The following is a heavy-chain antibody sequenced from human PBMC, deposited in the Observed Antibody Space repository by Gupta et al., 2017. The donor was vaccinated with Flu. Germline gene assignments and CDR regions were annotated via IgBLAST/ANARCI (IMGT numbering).Heavy chain of an antibody. D-gene: IGHD3-22*01. CDR2: IWYDGSNK. CDR1: GFTFSSYG. Sequence: QVQLVESGGGVVQPGRSLRLSCAASGFTFSSYGMHWVRKAPGKGLEWVAVIWYDGSNKYYADSVKGRFTISRDNSKNTLYLQMNSLRAEDTAVYDCARGPETYYYDSSGYYFDYGGQGTLVTVSS. CDR3: ARGPETYYYDSSGYYFDY. J-gene: IGHJ4*02. V-gene: IGHV3-33*01.